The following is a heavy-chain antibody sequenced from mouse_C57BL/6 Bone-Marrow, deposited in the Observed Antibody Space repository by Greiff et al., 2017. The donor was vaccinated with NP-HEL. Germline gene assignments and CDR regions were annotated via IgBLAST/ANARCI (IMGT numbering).Heavy chain of an antibody. CDR3: AREDYDYDGYYFDY. CDR2: IYPGDGDT. V-gene: IGHV1-82*01. D-gene: IGHD2-4*01. CDR1: GYAFSSSW. Sequence: VKLQESGPELVKPGASVKISCKASGYAFSSSWMNWVKQRPGKGLEWIGRIYPGDGDTNYNGKFKGKATLTADKSSSTAYMQLSSLTSEDSAVYFCAREDYDYDGYYFDYWGQGTTLTVSS. J-gene: IGHJ2*01.